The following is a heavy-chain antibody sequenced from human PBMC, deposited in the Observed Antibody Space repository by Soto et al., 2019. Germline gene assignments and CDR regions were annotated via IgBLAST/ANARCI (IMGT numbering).Heavy chain of an antibody. CDR2: IYSDGSSP. V-gene: IGHV3-74*03. Sequence: GGSLRLSCAASGFTLCRFWMHWVRQAPGKGLVWVSRIYSDGSSPMYADSVKGRFTISRDNAKSTLYLQMNSLRAEDTAVYYCATLNSFGSDYWGQGTLVTASS. CDR3: ATLNSFGSDY. J-gene: IGHJ4*02. D-gene: IGHD5-18*01. CDR1: GFTLCRFW.